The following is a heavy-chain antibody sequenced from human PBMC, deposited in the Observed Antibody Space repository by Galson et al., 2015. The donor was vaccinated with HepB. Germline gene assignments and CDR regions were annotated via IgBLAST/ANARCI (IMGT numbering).Heavy chain of an antibody. D-gene: IGHD1-26*01. J-gene: IGHJ4*02. Sequence: SLRLSCAASGFTFTYYAMSWVRQAPGKGLEWVSGISGSGVSTSYADSVKGRFTISRDNSKNTLYLQMNSLRAEDTAVYYCAKDLYSGSNDDPTFFDFWGQVTLVTVSS. V-gene: IGHV3-23*01. CDR1: GFTFTYYA. CDR3: AKDLYSGSNDDPTFFDF. CDR2: ISGSGVST.